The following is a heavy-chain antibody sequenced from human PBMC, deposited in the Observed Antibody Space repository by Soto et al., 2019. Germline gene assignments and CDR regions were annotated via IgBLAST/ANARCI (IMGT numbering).Heavy chain of an antibody. J-gene: IGHJ6*02. CDR3: RRSSRYSTDV. Sequence: SDTLSLTCTVSGYSIRSSSYWGWIRQPPGKGLEWIGSIYSTGNTYYNPSLNSQVTISVDTSKNQFSLNVISVTTADTAVYYCRRSSRYSTDVWGQGTTVT. V-gene: IGHV4-38-2*02. D-gene: IGHD6-13*01. CDR1: GYSIRSSSY. CDR2: IYSTGNT.